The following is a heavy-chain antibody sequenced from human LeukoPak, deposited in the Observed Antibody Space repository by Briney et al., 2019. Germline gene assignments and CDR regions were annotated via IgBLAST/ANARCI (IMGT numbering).Heavy chain of an antibody. CDR1: GLTLSSYA. V-gene: IGHV3-23*01. D-gene: IGHD3-10*01. Sequence: GGSLRHSCAASGLTLSSYAMSGVRQAPGKGLELVSALSGRGSSTYYADVVKGRFTIARDNAKNTLYLQMNSLRAEDTAGYYCATSGYWGQGSLVTVSS. CDR2: LSGRGSST. J-gene: IGHJ4*02. CDR3: ATSGY.